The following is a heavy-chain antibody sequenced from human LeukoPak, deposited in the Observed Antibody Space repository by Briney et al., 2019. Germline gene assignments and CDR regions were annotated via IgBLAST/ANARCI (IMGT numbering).Heavy chain of an antibody. CDR3: ARKYSSSSPYYYYGMDV. V-gene: IGHV3-21*01. Sequence: GGSLRLSCAASGFTFSSYSMNWVRQAPGKGLEWVSSISSSSSYIYYADSVKGRFTVSRDNAKNSLYLQMNSLRAEDTAVYYCARKYSSSSPYYYYGMDVWGQGTTVTVSS. J-gene: IGHJ6*02. D-gene: IGHD6-6*01. CDR2: ISSSSSYI. CDR1: GFTFSSYS.